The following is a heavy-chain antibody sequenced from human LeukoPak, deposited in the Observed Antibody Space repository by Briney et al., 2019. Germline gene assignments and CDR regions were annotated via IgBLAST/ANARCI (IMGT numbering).Heavy chain of an antibody. J-gene: IGHJ4*02. Sequence: PSETLSPTCTVSGGSFSSGDYSWNWIRQPAGQGLEWIGRLFSSGTTNYNPSLKSRVTISGDTSNNQFSLKLTSVTAADTAVYYCARAGYSNRWDGVDYWGQGTLVTVSS. CDR2: LFSSGTT. CDR1: GGSFSSGDYS. CDR3: ARAGYSNRWDGVDY. V-gene: IGHV4-61*02. D-gene: IGHD2/OR15-2a*01.